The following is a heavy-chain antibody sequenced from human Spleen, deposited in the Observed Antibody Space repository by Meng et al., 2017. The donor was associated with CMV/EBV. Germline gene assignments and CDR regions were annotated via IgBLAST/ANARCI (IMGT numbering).Heavy chain of an antibody. CDR1: GFIFSSYA. Sequence: GESLKISCAPSGFIFSSYAMHWVRQAPGKGLEWVALVYYGGSNQYYSDSVRGRFNISRDNSKNTLFLQMNSLRGEDTGVYYCAKDRVARWLAAEVDYYGMDAWGQGTTVTVSS. V-gene: IGHV3-33*06. J-gene: IGHJ6*02. D-gene: IGHD6-19*01. CDR3: AKDRVARWLAAEVDYYGMDA. CDR2: VYYGGSNQ.